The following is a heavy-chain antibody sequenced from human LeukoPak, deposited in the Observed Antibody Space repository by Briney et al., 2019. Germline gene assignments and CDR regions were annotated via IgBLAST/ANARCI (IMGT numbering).Heavy chain of an antibody. Sequence: GGSLRLSCVSSGFTFSNYWMKWVRQAPGKGLEWVASINEDGSGKFSVGSVKDRITISRDNSKDTVSLQMNSLRAEDSAIYYCVKDRPCDTCMPMDAWGQGTTVTVSS. CDR2: INEDGSGK. J-gene: IGHJ6*02. CDR3: VKDRPCDTCMPMDA. V-gene: IGHV3-7*03. D-gene: IGHD2-8*01. CDR1: GFTFSNYW.